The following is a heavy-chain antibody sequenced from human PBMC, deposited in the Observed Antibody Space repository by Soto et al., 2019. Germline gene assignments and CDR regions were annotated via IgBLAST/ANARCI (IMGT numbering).Heavy chain of an antibody. CDR2: VDPEDGET. V-gene: IGHV1-69-2*01. D-gene: IGHD7-27*01. CDR1: GYTFTDYY. Sequence: GASVKVSCKVSGYTFTDYYMHWVQQAPGKGLEWMGLVDPEDGETIYAEKFQGRVTITADTSTDTAYMELSSLRSEDTAVYYCAPTAKLTGGGMDVWGQGTTVTVSS. J-gene: IGHJ6*02. CDR3: APTAKLTGGGMDV.